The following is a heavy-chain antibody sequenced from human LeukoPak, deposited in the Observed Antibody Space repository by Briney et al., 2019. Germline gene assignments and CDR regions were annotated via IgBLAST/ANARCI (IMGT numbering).Heavy chain of an antibody. CDR1: GFTFSSYG. CDR2: IWYDGSNK. V-gene: IGHV3-33*06. CDR3: AKDLDYGDLHPPGFDP. Sequence: PGGSLRPSCAASGFTFSSYGMHWVRQAPGKGLEWVAVIWYDGSNKYYADSVKGRFTISRDNSKNTLYLQMNSLRAEDTAVYYCAKDLDYGDLHPPGFDPWGQGTLVTVSS. D-gene: IGHD4-17*01. J-gene: IGHJ5*02.